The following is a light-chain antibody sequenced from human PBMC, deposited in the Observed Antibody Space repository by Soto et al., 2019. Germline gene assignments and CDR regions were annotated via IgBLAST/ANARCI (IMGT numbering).Light chain of an antibody. CDR2: GAS. CDR1: QSVSSSY. Sequence: EIVLTQSPGTLSLSLGERAKISCRASQSVSSSYLAWYQQKPGQAPRLLIYGASSRATGIPDRFSGSGSGTDFTLTISRLEPEDFAVYYCQQYGSSSITFGQGTRLEIK. V-gene: IGKV3-20*01. CDR3: QQYGSSSIT. J-gene: IGKJ5*01.